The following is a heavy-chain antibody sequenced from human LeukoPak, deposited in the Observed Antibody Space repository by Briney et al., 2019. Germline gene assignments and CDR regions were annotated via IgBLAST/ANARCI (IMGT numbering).Heavy chain of an antibody. CDR1: GFTFTSYT. J-gene: IGHJ6*02. Sequence: PGGSLRLSCAAPGFTFTSYTMNWVRQAPRKGLQWVSNIKQDGGATYYADSVKGRFTISRDKAKNTLYLQMNSLRAEDTAVYYCAKFWDYGGNTGRGYYYYGMDVWGQGTTVTVSS. V-gene: IGHV3-7*01. CDR2: IKQDGGAT. D-gene: IGHD4-23*01. CDR3: AKFWDYGGNTGRGYYYYGMDV.